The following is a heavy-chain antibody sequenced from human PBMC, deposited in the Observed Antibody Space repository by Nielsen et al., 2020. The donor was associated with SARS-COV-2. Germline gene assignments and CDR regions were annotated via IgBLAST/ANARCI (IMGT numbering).Heavy chain of an antibody. Sequence: SETLPLTCAVYGGSFSGYYWSWIRQPPGKGLEWIGEINHSGSTNYNPSLKSRVTISVDTSKNQFSLKLSSVTAADTAVYYCARAGGTILRYFDLWGRGTLVTVSS. CDR2: INHSGST. D-gene: IGHD3-9*01. V-gene: IGHV4-34*01. CDR3: ARAGGTILRYFDL. J-gene: IGHJ2*01. CDR1: GGSFSGYY.